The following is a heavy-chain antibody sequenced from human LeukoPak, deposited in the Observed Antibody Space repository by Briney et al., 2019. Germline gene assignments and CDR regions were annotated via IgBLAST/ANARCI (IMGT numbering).Heavy chain of an antibody. CDR2: IYTSGST. J-gene: IGHJ4*02. V-gene: IGHV4-61*02. Sequence: PSETLSLTCTVSGGSISSGSYYWSWIRQPAGQGLEWIGRIYTSGSTNYNPSLKSRVTISVDTSKNQFSLKLSSVTAADTAVYYCATTYYYDSSGYYYDNDYWGQGTLVTVSS. CDR3: ATTYYYDSSGYYYDNDY. D-gene: IGHD3-22*01. CDR1: GGSISSGSYY.